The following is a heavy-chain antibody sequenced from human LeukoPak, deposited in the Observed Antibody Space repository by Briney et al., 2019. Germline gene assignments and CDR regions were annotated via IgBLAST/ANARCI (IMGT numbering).Heavy chain of an antibody. J-gene: IGHJ4*02. Sequence: GGSLRLSCAASGFTFSSYGMHWVRQAPGKGLERVAVIWYDGSNKYYADSVKGRFTISRGNSKNTLYLQMNGLRAKDTAVYYCARTRGSYGDYFDYWGQGTLVTVSS. V-gene: IGHV3-33*01. CDR3: ARTRGSYGDYFDY. D-gene: IGHD4-17*01. CDR1: GFTFSSYG. CDR2: IWYDGSNK.